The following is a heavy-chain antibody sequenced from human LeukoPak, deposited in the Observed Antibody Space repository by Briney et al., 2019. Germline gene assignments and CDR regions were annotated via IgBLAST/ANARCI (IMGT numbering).Heavy chain of an antibody. J-gene: IGHJ5*02. Sequence: GGPLRLSCAASGFTFSNYSMNWVRQAPGKGLEWVSYISSSSSTIYYADSVKGRFTISRDNAKNSLYLQMNSLRAEDTAVYYCARSDSSGYYYNNWFDPWGQGTLVTVSS. V-gene: IGHV3-48*04. D-gene: IGHD3-22*01. CDR2: ISSSSSTI. CDR1: GFTFSNYS. CDR3: ARSDSSGYYYNNWFDP.